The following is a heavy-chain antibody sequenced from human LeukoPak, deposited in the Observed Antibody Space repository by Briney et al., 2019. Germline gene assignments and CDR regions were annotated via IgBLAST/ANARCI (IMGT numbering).Heavy chain of an antibody. J-gene: IGHJ6*02. V-gene: IGHV1-69*04. CDR1: GGTFSSYA. Sequence: SVKVSCKASGGTFSSYAISWVRQAPGQGLEWMGRIIPILGVANYAQKFQGRVTITADKSTSTAHMELSSLRSEDTAVYYCARLREYGMDVWGQGTTVTVSS. CDR2: IIPILGVA. CDR3: ARLREYGMDV. D-gene: IGHD3-16*01.